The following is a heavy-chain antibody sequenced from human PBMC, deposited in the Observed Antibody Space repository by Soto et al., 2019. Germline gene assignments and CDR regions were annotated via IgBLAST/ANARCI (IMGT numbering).Heavy chain of an antibody. CDR2: ISDKSGST. Sequence: VQLLESGGGLVQPGGSLRLSCAASGFIFSNYAVSWVRQAPGRGLEWVASISDKSGSTKYADSVKGRFTISRDNSQNTLFLHMNSLRAEDTAVYYCAKLPYSYVSLYFFDFWGQGSLVTVSS. V-gene: IGHV3-23*01. J-gene: IGHJ4*02. CDR1: GFIFSNYA. D-gene: IGHD5-18*01. CDR3: AKLPYSYVSLYFFDF.